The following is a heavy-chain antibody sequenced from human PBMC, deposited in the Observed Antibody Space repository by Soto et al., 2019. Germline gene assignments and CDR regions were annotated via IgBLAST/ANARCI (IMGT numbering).Heavy chain of an antibody. V-gene: IGHV1-69*13. CDR3: ARDSSRVWSSSYRFDY. CDR1: GGTLSSYA. D-gene: IGHD6-6*01. CDR2: IIPIFGTA. J-gene: IGHJ4*02. Sequence: GASVKVSCTASGGTLSSYAISWVRQAPGQGLEWMGGIIPIFGTANYAQKFQGRVTITADESTSTAYMELSSLRSEDTAVYYCARDSSRVWSSSYRFDYWGQGTLVTVSS.